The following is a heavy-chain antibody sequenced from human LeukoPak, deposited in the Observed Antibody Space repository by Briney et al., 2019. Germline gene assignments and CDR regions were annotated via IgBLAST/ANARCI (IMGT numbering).Heavy chain of an antibody. D-gene: IGHD5-12*01. CDR3: SRLRGYTDGNPGY. CDR2: IYYTGDT. CDR1: GGSISSSSSYY. Sequence: SETLSLTCTVSGGSISSSSSYYWGWIRQPPGKGLEWIGSIYYTGDTYYNSSLKSRVTISVDTSKNQFSLKLSSVTAADTALYYCSRLRGYTDGNPGYWGQGSLVTVSS. V-gene: IGHV4-39*01. J-gene: IGHJ4*02.